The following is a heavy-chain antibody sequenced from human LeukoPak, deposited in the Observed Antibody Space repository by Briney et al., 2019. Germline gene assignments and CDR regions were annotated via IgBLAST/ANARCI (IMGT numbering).Heavy chain of an antibody. CDR1: GYTFTSYG. CDR3: ARGDSSGYYYLFDY. Sequence: GAAVKVSCKASGYTFTSYGISWVRQAPGQGLEWMGWISAYNGNTNYAQKLQGRVTMTTDTYTSTAYMELRSLRSDDTAVYYCARGDSSGYYYLFDYWRQGTLVTVSS. CDR2: ISAYNGNT. D-gene: IGHD3-22*01. J-gene: IGHJ4*02. V-gene: IGHV1-18*01.